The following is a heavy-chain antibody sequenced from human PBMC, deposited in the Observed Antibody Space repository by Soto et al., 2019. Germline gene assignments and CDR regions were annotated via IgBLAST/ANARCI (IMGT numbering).Heavy chain of an antibody. Sequence: PGGSLRLSCAASGFTFDDYAMHWVRQAPGKGLEWVSGISWNSGSIGYADSVKGRFTISRDNAKNSLYLQMNSLRAEDTALYYCAKVVRGPSSSGLTRAFDIWGQGTMVTVSS. V-gene: IGHV3-9*01. D-gene: IGHD6-19*01. CDR1: GFTFDDYA. CDR3: AKVVRGPSSSGLTRAFDI. J-gene: IGHJ3*02. CDR2: ISWNSGSI.